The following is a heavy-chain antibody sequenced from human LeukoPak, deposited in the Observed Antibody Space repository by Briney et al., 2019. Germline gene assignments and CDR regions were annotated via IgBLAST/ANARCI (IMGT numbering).Heavy chain of an antibody. CDR3: ARAIYDSSGFYQDYAFDI. CDR1: GYSISSGYY. D-gene: IGHD3-22*01. Sequence: SETLSLTCTVSGYSISSGYYWGWIRQPPGKGLEWIGSLYYTGSTNYSPSLKSRVTISGDTSKNQFSLKLNSVTAADTAVYYCARAIYDSSGFYQDYAFDIWGQGTMVTVSS. J-gene: IGHJ3*02. V-gene: IGHV4-38-2*02. CDR2: LYYTGST.